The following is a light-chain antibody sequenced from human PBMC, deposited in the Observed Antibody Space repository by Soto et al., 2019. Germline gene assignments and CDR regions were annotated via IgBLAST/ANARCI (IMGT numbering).Light chain of an antibody. CDR2: DVS. Sequence: QSALTQPASVSGSPGQSITISCTGTSSDVGGYNYVSWCQQHPGKAPKLMIYDVSNRPSGVSNRFSGSKSGNTASLTISGLQAGDGANYYCGSYKRSTPLVVFGTGTKLT. CDR1: SSDVGGYNY. J-gene: IGLJ1*01. V-gene: IGLV2-14*01. CDR3: GSYKRSTPLVV.